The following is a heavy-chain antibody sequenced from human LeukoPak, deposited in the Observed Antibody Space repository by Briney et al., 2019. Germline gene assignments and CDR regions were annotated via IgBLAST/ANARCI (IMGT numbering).Heavy chain of an antibody. D-gene: IGHD4-23*01. CDR3: ARVNGGAFDI. V-gene: IGHV4-59*01. Sequence: PSETLSLTCTVSGGSISSYFWSWIRQPPGKGLEWIGYIYYSGSTNYNPSLKSRVTISVDTSKNQFSLKLSSVTAADTAVYYCARVNGGAFDIWGQGTMATVSS. J-gene: IGHJ3*02. CDR1: GGSISSYF. CDR2: IYYSGST.